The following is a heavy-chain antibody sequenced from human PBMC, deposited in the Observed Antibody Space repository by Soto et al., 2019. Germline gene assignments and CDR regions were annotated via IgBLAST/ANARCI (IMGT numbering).Heavy chain of an antibody. J-gene: IGHJ4*02. V-gene: IGHV3-11*01. D-gene: IGHD3-10*01. Sequence: QVQLVESGGGLVKPGGSLRLSCAASGFTFSDYYMSWIRQAPGKGLEWVSYISSSGSTIYYADSVKGRFTISRDNAKKAMFLQMNSLSAEDTTVYYCAREGVHGSHFDYWGQGTLVTVS. CDR2: ISSSGSTI. CDR3: AREGVHGSHFDY. CDR1: GFTFSDYY.